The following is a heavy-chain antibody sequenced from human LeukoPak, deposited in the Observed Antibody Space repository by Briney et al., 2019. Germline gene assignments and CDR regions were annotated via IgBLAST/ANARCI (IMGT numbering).Heavy chain of an antibody. Sequence: GGSLRLSCAASGFTFSSYSMNWVRQAPGKGLQWVAVISYDGSNKYYADSVKGRFTISRDNSKNTLYLQMNSLRAEDTAVYYCARGSQQLVPTDDAFDIWGQGTMVTVSS. CDR2: ISYDGSNK. J-gene: IGHJ3*02. CDR3: ARGSQQLVPTDDAFDI. D-gene: IGHD6-13*01. CDR1: GFTFSSYS. V-gene: IGHV3-30*03.